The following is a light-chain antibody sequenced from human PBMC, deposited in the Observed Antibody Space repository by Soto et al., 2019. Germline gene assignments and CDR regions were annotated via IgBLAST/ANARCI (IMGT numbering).Light chain of an antibody. J-gene: IGKJ2*01. CDR1: QSVTSNY. CDR3: QQSYSTPPYT. V-gene: IGKV3-20*01. Sequence: EVVMTQSPATLSVSPGERATLSCRASQSVTSNYLAWYQQKPGQAPRLLIYGVSNRATGVPDRFSGSGSGTDFTLTISRLGPEDFAVYYCQQSYSTPPYTFGQGTKLDMK. CDR2: GVS.